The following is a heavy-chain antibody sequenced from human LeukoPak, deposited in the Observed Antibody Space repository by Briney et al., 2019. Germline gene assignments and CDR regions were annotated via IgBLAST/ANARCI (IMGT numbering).Heavy chain of an antibody. CDR2: IYYSGST. J-gene: IGHJ5*02. CDR3: ARERGNWNDPICWFDP. D-gene: IGHD1-1*01. Sequence: SETLSLTCTVSGGSISSSSYYWGWIRQPPGKGLEWIGSIYYSGSTYYNPSLKSRVTISVDTSKNQFSLKLSSVTAADTAVYYCARERGNWNDPICWFDPWGQGTLVTVSS. CDR1: GGSISSSSYY. V-gene: IGHV4-39*07.